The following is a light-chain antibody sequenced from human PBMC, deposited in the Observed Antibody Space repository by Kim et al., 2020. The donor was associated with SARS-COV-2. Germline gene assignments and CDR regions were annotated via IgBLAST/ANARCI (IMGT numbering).Light chain of an antibody. Sequence: QSALTQPRSVSGSPGQSVTISCTGTSSDVGGYNYVSWYQQHPGKAPKLMLYDVSKRPSGVPDRFSGSKSGNTASLTISGLQAEDEADYYCCSYAGSVVVFGGGTQLTVL. CDR1: SSDVGGYNY. CDR2: DVS. CDR3: CSYAGSVVV. J-gene: IGLJ2*01. V-gene: IGLV2-11*01.